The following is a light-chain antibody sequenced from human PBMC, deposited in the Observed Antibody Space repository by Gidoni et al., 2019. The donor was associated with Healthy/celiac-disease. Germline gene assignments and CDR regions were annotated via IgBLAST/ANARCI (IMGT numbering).Light chain of an antibody. J-gene: IGKJ5*01. Sequence: ELVLTQSPATLSLSPVERATLSCRASQSVISYLAWYQQKPGQAARLLIYDASNRATGIPARFSGSGSGTDFTLTISSLEPEDFAVYYCQQRSNWPPITFGQGTRLEIK. CDR2: DAS. CDR1: QSVISY. CDR3: QQRSNWPPIT. V-gene: IGKV3-11*01.